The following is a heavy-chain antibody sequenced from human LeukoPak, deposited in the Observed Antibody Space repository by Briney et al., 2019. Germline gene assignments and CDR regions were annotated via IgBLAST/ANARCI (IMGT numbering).Heavy chain of an antibody. J-gene: IGHJ4*02. CDR3: AKDPRRYSRTGGYFDY. V-gene: IGHV3-74*01. Sequence: AGGSLRLSCAASGFTFSTYWMHWVRQAPGKGLVWVSRIDHDGINTYYADSVKGRFTISRDNSKNTLYLQMISLRTEDTAVYYCAKDPRRYSRTGGYFDYWGQGTLVTVSS. CDR1: GFTFSTYW. CDR2: IDHDGINT. D-gene: IGHD6-13*01.